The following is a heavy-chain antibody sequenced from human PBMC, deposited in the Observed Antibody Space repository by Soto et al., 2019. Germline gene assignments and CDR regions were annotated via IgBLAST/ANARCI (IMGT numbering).Heavy chain of an antibody. Sequence: QVQLVQSGAEVKKPGASVRVSCKASGYTFNSYGISWVRQAPGQGLEWMGWMNTYNGITYYAQKFQGRLTMTIDTSTTTAYMELRSLTSDDTAVYYCARDTTTIVVVPSYWGQGTLVTVSS. V-gene: IGHV1-18*01. J-gene: IGHJ4*02. CDR3: ARDTTTIVVVPSY. CDR2: MNTYNGIT. CDR1: GYTFNSYG. D-gene: IGHD3-22*01.